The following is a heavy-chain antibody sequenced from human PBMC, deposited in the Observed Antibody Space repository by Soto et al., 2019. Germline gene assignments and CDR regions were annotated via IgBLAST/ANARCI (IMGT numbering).Heavy chain of an antibody. CDR2: IYYSGST. J-gene: IGHJ1*01. CDR3: ASRQSYYYDSSGYFYFQH. CDR1: GGSVSSGSYY. V-gene: IGHV4-61*01. Sequence: SETLSLTCTVSGGSVSSGSYYWSWIRQPPGKGLEWIGYIYYSGSTNYNPSLKSRVTISVDTSKNQFSLKLSSVTAADTAVYYCASRQSYYYDSSGYFYFQHWGQGTLVTVSS. D-gene: IGHD3-22*01.